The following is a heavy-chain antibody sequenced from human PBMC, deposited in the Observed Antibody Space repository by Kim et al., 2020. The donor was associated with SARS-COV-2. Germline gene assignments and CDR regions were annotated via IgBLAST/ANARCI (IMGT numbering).Heavy chain of an antibody. J-gene: IGHJ5*02. CDR2: INHSGST. CDR1: GGSFSGYY. D-gene: IGHD2-8*01. V-gene: IGHV4-34*01. Sequence: SETLSLTCAVYGGSFSGYYWSWIRQPPGKGLEWIGEINHSGSTNYNPSLKSRVTISVDTSKNQFSLKLSSVTAADTAVYYCARENIVLMVYAIPGWFDP. CDR3: ARENIVLMVYAIPGWFDP.